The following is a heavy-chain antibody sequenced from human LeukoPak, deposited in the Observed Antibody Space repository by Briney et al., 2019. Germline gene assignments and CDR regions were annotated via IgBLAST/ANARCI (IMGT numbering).Heavy chain of an antibody. D-gene: IGHD2-21*01. J-gene: IGHJ4*02. CDR3: ARDPLDCGGPKCSDY. CDR1: GFTFENYR. Sequence: GGSLRLSCAASGFTFENYRMHWVRQAPGKGLEWVSLITHDGSNKYYADSVKGRFTISRDNSKNTVHLQMSSLRTEDTAVYYCARDPLDCGGPKCSDYGGQGTLVTVSS. V-gene: IGHV3-30-3*01. CDR2: ITHDGSNK.